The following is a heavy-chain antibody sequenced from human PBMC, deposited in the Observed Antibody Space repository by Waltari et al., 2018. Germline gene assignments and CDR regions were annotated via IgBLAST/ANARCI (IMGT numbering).Heavy chain of an antibody. D-gene: IGHD2-15*01. V-gene: IGHV4-61*02. CDR1: NDSINSGTYY. J-gene: IGHJ2*01. CDR2: IYPSGST. CDR3: ARWVGSHRNWYFDL. Sequence: QVQLQESGPGLVTPSQTLSLTCSVSNDSINSGTYYWSWIRQPAGKGLEWIGRIYPSGSTNYNPSLKSRVTISVDTSKNKFSLQLSSLTAADTAVYYCARWVGSHRNWYFDLWGRGTRVTVSS.